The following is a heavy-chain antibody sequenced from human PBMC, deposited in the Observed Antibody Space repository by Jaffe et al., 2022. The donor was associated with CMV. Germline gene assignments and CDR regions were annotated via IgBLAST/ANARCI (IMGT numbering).Heavy chain of an antibody. Sequence: QVQLQESGPGLVKPSGTLSLTCAVSGGSISSSNWWSWVRQPPGKGLEWIGEIYHSGSTNYNPSLKSRVTISVDKSKNQFSLKLSSVTAADTAVYYCARSPPRTNTIFGVGDYYYMDVWGKGTTVTVSS. CDR2: IYHSGST. CDR3: ARSPPRTNTIFGVGDYYYMDV. V-gene: IGHV4-4*02. CDR1: GGSISSSNW. D-gene: IGHD3-3*01. J-gene: IGHJ6*03.